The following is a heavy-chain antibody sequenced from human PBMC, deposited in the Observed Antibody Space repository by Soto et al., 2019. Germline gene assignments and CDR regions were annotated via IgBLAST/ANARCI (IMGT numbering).Heavy chain of an antibody. D-gene: IGHD3-22*01. V-gene: IGHV3-23*01. J-gene: IGHJ3*01. CDR2: IDNSGGIT. CDR1: GFTFSTYA. Sequence: GGSLRLSCAASGFTFSTYAMSWVRQAPGKGLEWVSTIDNSGGITYYADSVKGRFTISRDNAKNSLYLQMNSLRAEDTAVYYCARDQLYYNDISGRPLNAFDVWGQGTMVT. CDR3: ARDQLYYNDISGRPLNAFDV.